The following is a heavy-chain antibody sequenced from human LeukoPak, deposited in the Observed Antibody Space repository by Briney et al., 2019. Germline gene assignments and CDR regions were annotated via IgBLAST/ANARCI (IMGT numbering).Heavy chain of an antibody. CDR3: ARGRHGDFGNWFDP. D-gene: IGHD4-17*01. CDR1: GGSISSGSYY. CDR2: IYTSGST. J-gene: IGHJ5*02. Sequence: PSETLSLTCTVSGGSISSGSYYWSWIRQPAGKGLEWIGRIYTSGSTNYNPSLKSRVTISVDTSKNQFSLKLSSVTAADTAVYYCARGRHGDFGNWFDPWGQGTPVIVSS. V-gene: IGHV4-61*02.